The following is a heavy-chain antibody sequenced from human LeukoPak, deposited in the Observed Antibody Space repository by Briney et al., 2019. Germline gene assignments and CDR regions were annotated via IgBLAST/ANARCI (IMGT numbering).Heavy chain of an antibody. Sequence: ASVKVSCKASGYTFTSYAMHWVRQAPGQRLEWMGWINAGNGNTKYSQKFQGRVTITRDTSASTAYMELSSLRSEDTAVYSCSRGVATNRYYFDYWGQGTLVTVSS. CDR1: GYTFTSYA. CDR3: SRGVATNRYYFDY. V-gene: IGHV1-3*01. CDR2: INAGNGNT. J-gene: IGHJ4*02. D-gene: IGHD5-12*01.